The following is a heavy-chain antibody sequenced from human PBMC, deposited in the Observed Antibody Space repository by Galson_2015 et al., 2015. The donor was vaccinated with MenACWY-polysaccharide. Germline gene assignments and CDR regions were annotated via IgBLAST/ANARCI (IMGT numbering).Heavy chain of an antibody. CDR2: ISYDGSNK. Sequence: SLRLSCAASGFTFSSYGMHWVRQAPGKGLEWVAVISYDGSNKYYTDSVRGRFTISRDNSKNTLYLQMNSLRAGDTAVYYCAKDLESSWYFGVGEFDPWGQGTLVTVSS. D-gene: IGHD3-10*01. CDR1: GFTFSSYG. CDR3: AKDLESSWYFGVGEFDP. V-gene: IGHV3-30*18. J-gene: IGHJ5*02.